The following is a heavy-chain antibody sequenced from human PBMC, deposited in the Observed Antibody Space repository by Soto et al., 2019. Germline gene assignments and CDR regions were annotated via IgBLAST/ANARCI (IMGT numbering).Heavy chain of an antibody. D-gene: IGHD2-8*01. J-gene: IGHJ4*02. Sequence: GGSLRLSCAASGFTFSSYSMNWVRQAPGKGLEWVSSISSSSSYIYYADSVKGRFTISRDNAKNSLYLQMNSLRAEDTAVYYCAREAMYATHFDYWGQGTLVTVSS. V-gene: IGHV3-21*01. CDR3: AREAMYATHFDY. CDR2: ISSSSSYI. CDR1: GFTFSSYS.